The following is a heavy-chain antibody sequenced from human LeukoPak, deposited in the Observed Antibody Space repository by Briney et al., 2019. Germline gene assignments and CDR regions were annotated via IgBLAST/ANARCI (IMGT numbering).Heavy chain of an antibody. J-gene: IGHJ4*02. CDR2: ISGSGGST. Sequence: GGSLRLSCAASRFTFTTYAMSWVRQAPVKGLEWVSSISGSGGSTNYADSVKGRFTISRDNSRNTVSLQMNSLRAEDTAIYYCAKGHIDSGGYYYFDQWGQGTLVTVSS. CDR3: AKGHIDSGGYYYFDQ. V-gene: IGHV3-23*01. D-gene: IGHD3-22*01. CDR1: RFTFTTYA.